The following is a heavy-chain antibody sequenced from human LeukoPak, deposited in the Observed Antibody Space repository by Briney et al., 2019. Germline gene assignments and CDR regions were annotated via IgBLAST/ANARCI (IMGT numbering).Heavy chain of an antibody. CDR2: IIHSGST. Sequence: PSETLSLTCAVYGGSFSGYYWSWIRQPPGKGLEWIGEIIHSGSTNYNPSLKSRVTISVDTSKNQFSLKLSSVTAADTAVYYCARGISPKGMGGRRFDYRGQGTLVTVSS. CDR1: GGSFSGYY. D-gene: IGHD1-26*01. CDR3: ARGISPKGMGGRRFDY. J-gene: IGHJ4*02. V-gene: IGHV4-34*01.